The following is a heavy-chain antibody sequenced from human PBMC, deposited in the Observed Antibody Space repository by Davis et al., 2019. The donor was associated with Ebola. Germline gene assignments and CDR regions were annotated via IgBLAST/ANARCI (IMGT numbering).Heavy chain of an antibody. CDR3: AGGAIFGVVVRYFDL. J-gene: IGHJ2*01. D-gene: IGHD3-3*01. CDR2: IYYSGST. V-gene: IGHV4-39*07. CDR1: GGSISSSSYY. Sequence: SETLSLTCTVSGGSISSSSYYWGWIRQPPGKGLEWIGRIYYSGSTYYNPSLKSRVTISVDTSKNQFSLKLSSVTAADTAVYYCAGGAIFGVVVRYFDLWGRGTLVTVSS.